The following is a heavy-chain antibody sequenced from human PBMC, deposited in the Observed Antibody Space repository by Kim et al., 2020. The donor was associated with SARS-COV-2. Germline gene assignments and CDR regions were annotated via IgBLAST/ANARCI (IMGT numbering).Heavy chain of an antibody. V-gene: IGHV3-66*01. Sequence: GGSLRLSCAASGFTVSSNYMNWVRQAPGRGLEWVSVIYTGGRTDYADSVKGRLTISRDTSKNTLYLQMNSLKAEDTAVSSCASSHSSIWHSRNLEYWGQG. CDR3: ASSHSSIWHSRNLEY. CDR1: GFTVSSNY. J-gene: IGHJ4*02. CDR2: IYTGGRT. D-gene: IGHD6-13*01.